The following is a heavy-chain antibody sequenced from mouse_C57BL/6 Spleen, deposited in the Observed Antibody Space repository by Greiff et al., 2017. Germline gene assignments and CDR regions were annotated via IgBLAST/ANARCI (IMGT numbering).Heavy chain of an antibody. V-gene: IGHV3-6*01. CDR3: AAYCNSDAKGY. CDR2: ISYNGSN. J-gene: IGHJ4*01. CDR1: GFYITSGYY. Sequence: ESGPGLVKPSQSLSLTCSVTGFYITSGYYWYWIRQFPGNKLEWMGYISYNGSNNSNPSHTTQFSITRDTAKNQFFLKLHSETTKDTATDSCAAYCNSDAKGYWGQGTTVTVSS. D-gene: IGHD2-10*02.